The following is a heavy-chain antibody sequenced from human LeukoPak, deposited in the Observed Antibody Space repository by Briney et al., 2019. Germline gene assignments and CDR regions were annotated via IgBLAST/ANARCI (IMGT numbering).Heavy chain of an antibody. CDR3: ARSRSAEYSSSAGGLY. D-gene: IGHD6-6*01. V-gene: IGHV3-23*01. CDR2: ISGSGGST. CDR1: GFTFSSYA. Sequence: GGSLRLSCAAAGFTFSSYAMSWVRQAPGKGLEWVSAISGSGGSTYYADSVKGRFTISRDKSKNTLYLQMNSLRAEDTAVYYCARSRSAEYSSSAGGLYWGQGTLVTVSS. J-gene: IGHJ4*02.